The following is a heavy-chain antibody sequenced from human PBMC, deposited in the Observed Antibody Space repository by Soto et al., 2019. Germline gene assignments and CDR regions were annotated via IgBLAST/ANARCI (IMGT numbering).Heavy chain of an antibody. Sequence: GGSLRLSCAASGFTFSSYAMSWVRQAPGKGLEWVSAISGRGGSTYYADSVKGRFTISRDNSKNTLYLQMNSLRAEDTAVYYCAKEQKDSSSWSELNYWGQGTLVTVSS. J-gene: IGHJ4*02. D-gene: IGHD6-13*01. CDR1: GFTFSSYA. CDR3: AKEQKDSSSWSELNY. V-gene: IGHV3-23*01. CDR2: ISGRGGST.